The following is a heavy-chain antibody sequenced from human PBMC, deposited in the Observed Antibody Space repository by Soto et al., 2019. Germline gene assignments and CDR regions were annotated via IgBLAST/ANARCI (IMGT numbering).Heavy chain of an antibody. CDR1: GDSVSSNSAA. D-gene: IGHD2-2*01. CDR2: TYYRSKWYN. CDR3: ARDAQNCSSTSCYDYYYGMDV. V-gene: IGHV6-1*01. Sequence: PSQTLSLTCAISGDSVSSNSAAWNWIRQSPSRGLEWLGRTYYRSKWYNDYAVSVKSRITINPDTSKNQFSLQLNSVTPEDTAVYYCARDAQNCSSTSCYDYYYGMDVWGQRTTVTVPS. J-gene: IGHJ6*02.